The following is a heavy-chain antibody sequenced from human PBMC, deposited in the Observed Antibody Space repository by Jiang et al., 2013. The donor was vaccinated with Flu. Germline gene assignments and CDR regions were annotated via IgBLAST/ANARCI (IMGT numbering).Heavy chain of an antibody. J-gene: IGHJ6*02. CDR2: IYYSGST. D-gene: IGHD3-9*01. CDR1: GGSISSYY. CDR3: ARGYYDILTGYFLGRYYGMDV. V-gene: IGHV4-59*01. Sequence: SLTCTVSGGSISSYYWSWIRQPPGKGLEWIGYIYYSGSTNYNPSLKSRVTISVDTSKNQFSLKLSSVTAADTAVYYCARGYYDILTGYFLGRYYGMDVWGQGTTVTVSS.